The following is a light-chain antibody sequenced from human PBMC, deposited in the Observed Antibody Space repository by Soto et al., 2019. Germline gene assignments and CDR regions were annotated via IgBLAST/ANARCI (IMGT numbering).Light chain of an antibody. CDR3: QQRSNWPF. J-gene: IGKJ5*01. V-gene: IGKV3D-20*02. CDR2: GAS. CDR1: QSVSSSY. Sequence: IVLTQSPGTLSLSPGERATLSCRASQSVSSSYLAWYQQKPGQAPRLLIYGASTRATGIPARFSGSGSGTDFTLTINSLEPEDFAVYYCQQRSNWPFFGQGTRLEI.